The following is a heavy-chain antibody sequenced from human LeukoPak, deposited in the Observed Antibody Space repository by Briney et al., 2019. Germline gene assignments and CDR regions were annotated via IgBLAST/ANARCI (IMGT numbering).Heavy chain of an antibody. J-gene: IGHJ4*02. D-gene: IGHD6-13*01. CDR1: GYTFTSYG. V-gene: IGHV1-18*01. Sequence: GASVKVSCKASGYTFTSYGISWVRQAPGQGLEWMGWISAYNGNTNYAQKLQGRVTMTTDTSTSTAYMELRSLRSDDTAVYYCARAISYSSSWCFDYWGQGTLVTVSS. CDR2: ISAYNGNT. CDR3: ARAISYSSSWCFDY.